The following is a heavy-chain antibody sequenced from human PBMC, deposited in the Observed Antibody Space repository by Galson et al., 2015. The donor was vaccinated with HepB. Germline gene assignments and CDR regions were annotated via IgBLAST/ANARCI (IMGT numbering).Heavy chain of an antibody. D-gene: IGHD3-22*01. J-gene: IGHJ4*02. CDR2: INPSGGST. Sequence: SVKVSCKASGYTFTSYYMHWVRQAPGQGLEWMGIINPSGGSTNYAQKFQGRVTITADESTSTAYMELSSLRSEDTAVYYCARDRVDSSGYYYFDYWGQGTLVTVSS. CDR1: GYTFTSYY. CDR3: ARDRVDSSGYYYFDY. V-gene: IGHV1-46*01.